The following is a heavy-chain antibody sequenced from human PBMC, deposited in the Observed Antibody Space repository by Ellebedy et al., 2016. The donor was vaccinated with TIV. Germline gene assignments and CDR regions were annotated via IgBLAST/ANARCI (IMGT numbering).Heavy chain of an antibody. Sequence: GESLKISXAASGFTFSSYSMNWVRQAPGKGLEWVSSISSSSSYIYYADSVKGRFTISGDNAKNSLYLQMNSLRAEDTALYYCARGVTGFGRWGQGTLVTVSS. CDR2: ISSSSSYI. D-gene: IGHD2-21*02. V-gene: IGHV3-21*04. CDR3: ARGVTGFGR. CDR1: GFTFSSYS. J-gene: IGHJ4*02.